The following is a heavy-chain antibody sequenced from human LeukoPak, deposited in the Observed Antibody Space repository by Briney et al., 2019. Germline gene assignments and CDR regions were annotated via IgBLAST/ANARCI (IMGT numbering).Heavy chain of an antibody. V-gene: IGHV3-74*01. J-gene: IGHJ1*01. CDR2: INDDGSFR. Sequence: GGSLRLSCAASGFTFSSYAMSWVRQAPGKGLVWVSRINDDGSFRRYANSVKGRFTISRDNAKNTLFLQMDSLRAEDTAVYYCARVSGPGMNEYYHLWGQGTLVTVSS. CDR1: GFTFSSYA. D-gene: IGHD3-10*01. CDR3: ARVSGPGMNEYYHL.